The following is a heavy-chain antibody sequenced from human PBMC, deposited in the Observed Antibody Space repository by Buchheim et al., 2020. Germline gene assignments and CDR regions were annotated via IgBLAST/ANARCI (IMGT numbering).Heavy chain of an antibody. CDR1: GFTFTSYG. CDR2: ISYDGSDK. J-gene: IGHJ4*02. D-gene: IGHD1-26*01. CDR3: AKSWEDGYFDY. V-gene: IGHV3-30*18. Sequence: QVQLVESGGGVVQPGRSLRLSCAASGFTFTSYGMHWVRQAPGKGLEWVAVISYDGSDKYYADYVKGRFTISRDNSKKTLYLQMNSLRAEDTAVYYCAKSWEDGYFDYWGQGTL.